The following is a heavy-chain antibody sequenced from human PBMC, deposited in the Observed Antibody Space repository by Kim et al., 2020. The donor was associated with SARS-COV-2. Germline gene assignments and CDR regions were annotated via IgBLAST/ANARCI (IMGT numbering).Heavy chain of an antibody. J-gene: IGHJ4*02. Sequence: EPAKGRFTISRDKYNSTRYLQMNSLRAEETAVYYCAKSPRTWASAFDSWGQGTLVTVSS. D-gene: IGHD6-19*01. V-gene: IGHV3-23*01. CDR3: AKSPRTWASAFDS.